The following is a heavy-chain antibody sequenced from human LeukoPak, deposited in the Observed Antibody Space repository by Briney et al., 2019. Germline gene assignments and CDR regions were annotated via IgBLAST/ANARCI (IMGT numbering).Heavy chain of an antibody. CDR2: INSDGSSA. CDR1: GFTFNRYW. D-gene: IGHD4-17*01. J-gene: IGHJ4*02. V-gene: IGHV3-74*01. CDR3: VRDNYGVDY. Sequence: GGSLRLSCAASGFTFNRYWMQWVRHAPGKGLVWVSHINSDGSSATYADSVKGRFTISRGNAKNTLYLQLNSLRAADTAVYYCVRDNYGVDYWGQGTLVTVSS.